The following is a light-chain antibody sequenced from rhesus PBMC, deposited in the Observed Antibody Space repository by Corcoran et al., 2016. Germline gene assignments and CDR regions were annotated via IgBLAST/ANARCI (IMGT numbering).Light chain of an antibody. J-gene: IGLJ1*01. CDR1: NLGSKF. CDR2: YDN. Sequence: SSDLTQPPSVSVSPGQTARITCGGNNLGSKFVHWYHQRPPPAPVLVIYYDNTRPQGIPERFAGSTSGNTATLTISGVEAGDEDAYYCQVWDRSGDHYVFGAGTRLTVL. V-gene: IGLV3-36*02. CDR3: QVWDRSGDHYV.